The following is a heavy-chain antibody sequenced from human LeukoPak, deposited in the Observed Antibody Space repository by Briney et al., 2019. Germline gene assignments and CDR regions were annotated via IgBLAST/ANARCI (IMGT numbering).Heavy chain of an antibody. CDR1: GYTFTSYG. CDR2: ISAYNGNT. V-gene: IGHV1-18*01. Sequence: ASVKVSCKASGYTFTSYGISWVRQAPGQGLEWMGWISAYNGNTNYAQKLQGRVTMTTDTSTSTAYMELRSLRSDDTAVYYCARRVDSAPYYYDSSGYYYYSDYWGQGTLVTVSS. J-gene: IGHJ4*02. CDR3: ARRVDSAPYYYDSSGYYYYSDY. D-gene: IGHD3-22*01.